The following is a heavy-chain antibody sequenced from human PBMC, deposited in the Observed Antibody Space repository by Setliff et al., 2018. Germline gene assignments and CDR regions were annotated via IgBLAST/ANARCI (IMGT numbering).Heavy chain of an antibody. CDR3: ARQPPLNWAIPFDL. CDR2: IYSSGIT. V-gene: IGHV4-61*08. CDR1: GGSISSGGYY. D-gene: IGHD7-27*01. Sequence: PSETLSLTCTVSGGSISSGGYYWSWIRQHPGKGLEWIGYIYSSGITNYNPSLKSRLTMSVDTSKNQFSLHLSSMTAADTAVYYCARQPPLNWAIPFDLWGQGKRVTVSS. J-gene: IGHJ3*01.